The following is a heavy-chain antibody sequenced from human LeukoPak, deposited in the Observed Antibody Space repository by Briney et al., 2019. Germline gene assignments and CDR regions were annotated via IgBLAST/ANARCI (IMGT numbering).Heavy chain of an antibody. Sequence: AGGSLRLSCAASGFTVSSNYMSWVRQAPGKGLEWVSILFSGGSTNYADSVKGRFTISRDNSKNTLYLQMNSLRAEDTAVYFCARDLSRVSWYFDLWARGTLVTVAS. CDR1: GFTVSSNY. J-gene: IGHJ2*01. D-gene: IGHD2/OR15-2a*01. V-gene: IGHV3-66*01. CDR2: LFSGGST. CDR3: ARDLSRVSWYFDL.